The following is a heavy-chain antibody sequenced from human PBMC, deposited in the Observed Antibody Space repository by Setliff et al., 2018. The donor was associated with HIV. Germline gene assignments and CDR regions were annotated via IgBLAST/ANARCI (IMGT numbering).Heavy chain of an antibody. CDR1: GFSLKNYA. V-gene: IGHV3-21*01. CDR2: ISIGSGGAI. Sequence: GGSLRLSCAASGFSLKNYAMRWVRQAPGRGLGWVSSISIGSGGAIDYADSVQGRFTISRDNAKNSLYLQMNSLRAEDTAVYYCARFRLYHYSNKVDYWGQGTLVTVSS. CDR3: ARFRLYHYSNKVDY. J-gene: IGHJ4*02. D-gene: IGHD4-4*01.